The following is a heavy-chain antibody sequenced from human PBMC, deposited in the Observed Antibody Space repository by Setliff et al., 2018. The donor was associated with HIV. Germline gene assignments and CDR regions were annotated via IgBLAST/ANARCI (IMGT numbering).Heavy chain of an antibody. Sequence: SETLSLTCTVSGGSIRSSSYQWGWIRQPPGKGLEWIGSIYYNGRTFYTPSLKSRVTMSIDTSQNQFSLKLNSITAADTAVYYCARKGAGYNTYYFDYWGQGTPVTVSS. CDR2: IYYNGRT. V-gene: IGHV4-39*01. CDR1: GGSIRSSSYQ. D-gene: IGHD3-9*01. CDR3: ARKGAGYNTYYFDY. J-gene: IGHJ4*02.